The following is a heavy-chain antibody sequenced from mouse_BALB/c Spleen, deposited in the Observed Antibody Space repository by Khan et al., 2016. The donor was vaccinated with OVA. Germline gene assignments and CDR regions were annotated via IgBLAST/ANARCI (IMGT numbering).Heavy chain of an antibody. J-gene: IGHJ2*01. CDR1: GYSITSGYG. CDR2: ISYSGST. V-gene: IGHV3-2*02. CDR3: ARTARIKY. D-gene: IGHD1-2*01. Sequence: VQLKQSGPGLVKPSQSRSLTCTVTGYSITSGYGWNWIRQFPGNKLEWMGYISYSGSTNYNPSLKIRIPITRDTSKNQFFLQLNSVTTEDTATYYCARTARIKYWGQGTTLTVSS.